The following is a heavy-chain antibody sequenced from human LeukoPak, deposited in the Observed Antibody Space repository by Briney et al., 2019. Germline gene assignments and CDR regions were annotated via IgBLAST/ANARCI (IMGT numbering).Heavy chain of an antibody. D-gene: IGHD1-26*01. CDR3: ARVSGSYYPFDY. Sequence: PGGSLRLSCAASGFNVRNTYMSWVRQAPGKGLEWVSLIYSGGSTYYADSVRGRFTISRDNSKNTLYLQMNSLRVEDTAVYYCARVSGSYYPFDYWGQGTLVTVSS. J-gene: IGHJ4*02. CDR1: GFNVRNTY. CDR2: IYSGGST. V-gene: IGHV3-53*01.